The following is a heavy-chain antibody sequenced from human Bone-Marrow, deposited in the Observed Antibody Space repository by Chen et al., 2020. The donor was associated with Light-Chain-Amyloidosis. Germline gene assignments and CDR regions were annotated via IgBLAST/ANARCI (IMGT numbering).Heavy chain of an antibody. J-gene: IGHJ4*02. D-gene: IGHD2-8*01. Sequence: GASVKVSCKASGYTFTGYYMHWVRQAPGQGLEWMGWINPNSGGTNYAQKFQGRVTMTRDTSISTAYMELSRLRSDDTAVYYCARRTQLPLGVDCTNGVCDDYWGQGTLVTVSS. CDR3: ARRTQLPLGVDCTNGVCDDY. CDR2: INPNSGGT. V-gene: IGHV1-2*02. CDR1: GYTFTGYY.